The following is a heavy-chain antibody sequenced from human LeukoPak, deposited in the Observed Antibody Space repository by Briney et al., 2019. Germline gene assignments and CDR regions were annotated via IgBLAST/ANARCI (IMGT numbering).Heavy chain of an antibody. V-gene: IGHV3-30*03. D-gene: IGHD5-24*01. CDR2: ISYDGSNK. CDR3: ARAGDGYKPYYYYYGMDV. CDR1: GFTFSSYG. J-gene: IGHJ6*02. Sequence: GGSLRLSCAASGFTFSSYGMHWVRQAPGKGLEWVAVISYDGSNKYYADSVKGRFTISRDNSKNTLYLQMNSLRAEDTAVYYCARAGDGYKPYYYYYGMDVWGQGTTVTVSS.